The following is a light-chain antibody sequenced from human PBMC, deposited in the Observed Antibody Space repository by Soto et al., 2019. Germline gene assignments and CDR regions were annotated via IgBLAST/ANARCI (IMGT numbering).Light chain of an antibody. CDR1: QRISNY. CDR2: AAS. J-gene: IGKJ4*01. Sequence: IQMTQSPSSLSASLGDRVTITCRASQRISNYLNWYQQKPGKAPKLLISAASNLQSGVLSRFSGSGSGTDFTLTINTLQPDASSTYYCQPTSNTLGIIGGGTKVEN. V-gene: IGKV1-39*01. CDR3: QPTSNTLGI.